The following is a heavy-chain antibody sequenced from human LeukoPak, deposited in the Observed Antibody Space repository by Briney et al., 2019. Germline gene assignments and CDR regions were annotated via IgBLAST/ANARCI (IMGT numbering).Heavy chain of an antibody. J-gene: IGHJ4*02. Sequence: ASVKVSCKASGYTFTSYGISWVRQAPGQGLEWMGWISAYNGNTNYAQKLQGRVTMTTGTSTSTAYMELRSLRSDDTAVYYCARGPRDSGSYFAVLDYWGQGTLVTVSS. V-gene: IGHV1-18*01. CDR3: ARGPRDSGSYFAVLDY. CDR2: ISAYNGNT. CDR1: GYTFTSYG. D-gene: IGHD1-26*01.